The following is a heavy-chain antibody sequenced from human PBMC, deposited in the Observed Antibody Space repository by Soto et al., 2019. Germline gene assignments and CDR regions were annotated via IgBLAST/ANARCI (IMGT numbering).Heavy chain of an antibody. CDR1: GDSVSSNSAA. Sequence: SQTLSLTCAISGDSVSSNSAAWNWIRQSPSRGLEWLGRTYYRSKWYNDYAVSVKSRITINPDTSKNQFSLQLNSVTPEDTAVYYCARTAMVTRISYYGMDVWGQGTKVTVSS. CDR2: TYYRSKWYN. V-gene: IGHV6-1*01. D-gene: IGHD5-18*01. CDR3: ARTAMVTRISYYGMDV. J-gene: IGHJ6*02.